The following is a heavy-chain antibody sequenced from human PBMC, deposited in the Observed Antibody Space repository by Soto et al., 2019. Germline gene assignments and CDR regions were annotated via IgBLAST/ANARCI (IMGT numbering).Heavy chain of an antibody. D-gene: IGHD2-21*01. CDR1: GYTFTRSG. Sequence: ASVKVSCKASGYTFTRSGISWVRQAPGQGLEWMGWISTYNGDTNYAQTFQGRVTMTTDTSTSTVHMEVRSLRSDDTAVYYCASVCLDPYYSYGMYVWGQGTPVTVSS. V-gene: IGHV1-18*01. J-gene: IGHJ6*02. CDR3: ASVCLDPYYSYGMYV. CDR2: ISTYNGDT.